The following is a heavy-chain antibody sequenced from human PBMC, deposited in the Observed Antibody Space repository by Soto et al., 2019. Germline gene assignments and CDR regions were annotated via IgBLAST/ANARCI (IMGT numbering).Heavy chain of an antibody. Sequence: SETLSLTCSVSGGSISGSHWSWIRQSPGKGLEWLGYVYYTGSTNYSPSLRSRVSISVDTSKNEFSLRLSSVTAADTAVYFCARSVAVPGAHIDYWGQGTQVTVSS. CDR2: VYYTGST. J-gene: IGHJ4*02. CDR3: ARSVAVPGAHIDY. D-gene: IGHD6-19*01. V-gene: IGHV4-59*01. CDR1: GGSISGSH.